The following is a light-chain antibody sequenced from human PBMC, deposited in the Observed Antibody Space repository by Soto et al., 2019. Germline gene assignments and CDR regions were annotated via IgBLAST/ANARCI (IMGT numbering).Light chain of an antibody. Sequence: DIQMNQAPSSLSASVRDRVNIPCQASQDIRNHLNWYQQKPGKAPQLLIFDATNLETGVPSMFSGSGSGTDFTLTVSSLQPEDFATYYCHQRYDIPTVGQGTRLEIK. CDR1: QDIRNH. CDR3: HQRYDIPT. CDR2: DAT. V-gene: IGKV1-33*01. J-gene: IGKJ5*01.